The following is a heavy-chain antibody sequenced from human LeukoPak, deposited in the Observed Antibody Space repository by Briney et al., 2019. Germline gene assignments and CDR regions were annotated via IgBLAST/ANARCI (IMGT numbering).Heavy chain of an antibody. CDR2: ISSSGST. V-gene: IGHV4-61*02. CDR3: ARGPYSYDSSGAFDI. Sequence: PSQTLSLSCTVSGDSISSGDYYWSWIRQPAGKGLEWIGRISSSGSTNYNPSLKSRVTISVDTSKNQFSLKLSSVTAADTAVYFCARGPYSYDSSGAFDIWGQGTMVTVSS. D-gene: IGHD3-22*01. J-gene: IGHJ3*02. CDR1: GDSISSGDYY.